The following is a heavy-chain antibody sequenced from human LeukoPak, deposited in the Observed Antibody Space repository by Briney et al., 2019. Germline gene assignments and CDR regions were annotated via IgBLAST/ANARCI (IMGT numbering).Heavy chain of an antibody. J-gene: IGHJ4*02. D-gene: IGHD5-18*01. Sequence: PGGSLRLSCAASGFTFSSYGMSWVRQAPGKGLEWVSSIFQGGGEIHYADSVRGRFTISRDNSKSTLFLQMNSLRAEDSAIYYCATYRQVLLPFESWGQGTLVTVSS. CDR3: ATYRQVLLPFES. CDR2: IFQGGGEI. CDR1: GFTFSSYG. V-gene: IGHV3-23*01.